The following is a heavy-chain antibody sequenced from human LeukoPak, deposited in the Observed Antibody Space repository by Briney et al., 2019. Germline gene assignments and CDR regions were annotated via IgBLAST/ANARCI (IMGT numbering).Heavy chain of an antibody. CDR2: IDIDGNT. CDR1: GFTFRNSY. Sequence: GGSLRLSCAASGFTFRNSYISWVRQAPGKGLVWVSRIDIDGNTNYADPVKGRFTISRDNAKNTVYLQMNSLRADDTAVYYCARDMNYNLDYWGQGNLVTVSP. J-gene: IGHJ4*02. D-gene: IGHD1-7*01. V-gene: IGHV3-74*01. CDR3: ARDMNYNLDY.